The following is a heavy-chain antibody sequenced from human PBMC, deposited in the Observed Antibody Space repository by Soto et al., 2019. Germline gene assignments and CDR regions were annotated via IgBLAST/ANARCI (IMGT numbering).Heavy chain of an antibody. V-gene: IGHV4-34*01. CDR3: ARSRNLAV. CDR2: ASHTGGT. D-gene: IGHD1-1*01. CDR1: GGSFSGWH. J-gene: IGHJ6*02. Sequence: QVQVQQWGAGLLKFSETLSLTCAVNGGSFSGWHWNWIRQPPGKGLEWIGEASHTGGTNYNPSLESRVTISVDRSRNQLSLNLTSVSAADTAVYYCARSRNLAVWGPGTTVIVSS.